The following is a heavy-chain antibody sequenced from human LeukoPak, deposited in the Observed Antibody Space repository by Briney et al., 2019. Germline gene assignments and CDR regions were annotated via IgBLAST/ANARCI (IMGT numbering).Heavy chain of an antibody. D-gene: IGHD3-10*01. CDR2: FDPEDGET. V-gene: IGHV1-24*01. CDR1: GYTLTELS. CDR3: ARDFLWFGELSGMDV. Sequence: ASVKVSCKVSGYTLTELSMHWVRQAPGRGLEWMGGFDPEDGETIYAQKFQGRVTMTEDTSTDTAYMELSSLRSEDTAVYYCARDFLWFGELSGMDVWGQGTTVTVSS. J-gene: IGHJ6*02.